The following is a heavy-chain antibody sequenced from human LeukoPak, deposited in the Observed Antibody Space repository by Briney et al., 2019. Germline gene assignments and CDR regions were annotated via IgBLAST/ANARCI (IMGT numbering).Heavy chain of an antibody. J-gene: IGHJ5*02. D-gene: IGHD2-2*01. CDR3: AKDRIVVVPAAAFDP. Sequence: GGSLRLSCAASGFTFSSYAMHWVRQAPGKGLEWVAVISYDGGNKYYADSVKGRFTISRDNSKNTLYLQMNSLRGEDTAVYYCAKDRIVVVPAAAFDPWGQGTLVTVSS. CDR1: GFTFSSYA. CDR2: ISYDGGNK. V-gene: IGHV3-30-3*01.